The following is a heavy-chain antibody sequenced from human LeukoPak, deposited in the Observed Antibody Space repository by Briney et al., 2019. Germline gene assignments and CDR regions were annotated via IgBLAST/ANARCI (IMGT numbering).Heavy chain of an antibody. CDR2: MNPNSGNT. D-gene: IGHD3-10*01. CDR1: GYTFTSYD. Sequence: ASVKVSCKASGYTFTSYDINWVRQATGQGLEWMGWMNPNSGNTGYAQKFQGRVTITRNTSISTAYMELSSLRSEDTAVYYCARAIMVRGVISEFDAFDIWGQGTMVTVSS. J-gene: IGHJ3*02. CDR3: ARAIMVRGVISEFDAFDI. V-gene: IGHV1-8*01.